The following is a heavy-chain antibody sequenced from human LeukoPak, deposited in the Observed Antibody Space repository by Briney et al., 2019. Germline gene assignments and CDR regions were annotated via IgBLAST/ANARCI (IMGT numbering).Heavy chain of an antibody. D-gene: IGHD5-12*01. CDR1: GGSISSYY. CDR3: ARALYGGRTYYFDY. Sequence: SETLSLTCTVSGGSISSYYWSWIRQPPGKGLEWIGYICYSGSTNYNPSLKSRVTISVDTSKNQFSLKLSSVTAADTAVYYCARALYGGRTYYFDYWGQGTLVTVSS. CDR2: ICYSGST. V-gene: IGHV4-59*08. J-gene: IGHJ4*02.